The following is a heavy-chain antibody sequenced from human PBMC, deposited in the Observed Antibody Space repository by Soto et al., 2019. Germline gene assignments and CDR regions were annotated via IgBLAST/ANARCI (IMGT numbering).Heavy chain of an antibody. V-gene: IGHV3-23*01. J-gene: IGHJ6*02. Sequence: PGGSLRLSCAASAFTFSRYAMTWARQAPGKGLERVSVISGSGGSAYYADSAKGRFTISRDNSKNTVFLQMNSLRVGDTAVYYCAKALGYFGSGSYYKLYGMDVWGQGTTVTVSS. CDR3: AKALGYFGSGSYYKLYGMDV. CDR1: AFTFSRYA. CDR2: ISGSGGSA. D-gene: IGHD3-10*01.